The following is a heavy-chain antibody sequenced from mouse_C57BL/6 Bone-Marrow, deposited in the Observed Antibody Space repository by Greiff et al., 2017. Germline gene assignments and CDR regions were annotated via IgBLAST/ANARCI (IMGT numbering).Heavy chain of an antibody. Sequence: EVMLVESGAGLVKPGGSLKLSCAASGFTFSSYAMSWVRQTPEKRLEWVAYISSGGDYIYYADTVKGRFTISRDNARNTLYLQMSSLKSEDTAMYYCTSHLLWYLYYAMDYWGQGTSVTVSS. CDR1: GFTFSSYA. D-gene: IGHD2-1*01. J-gene: IGHJ4*01. CDR2: ISSGGDYI. V-gene: IGHV5-9-1*02. CDR3: TSHLLWYLYYAMDY.